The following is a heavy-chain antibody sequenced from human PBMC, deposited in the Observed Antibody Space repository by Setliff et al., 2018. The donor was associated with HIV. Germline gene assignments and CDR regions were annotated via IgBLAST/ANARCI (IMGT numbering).Heavy chain of an antibody. V-gene: IGHV4-59*01. Sequence: SETLSLTCTVSGGSIDNYYWSWVRQPPGKGLEWIGYIYSSGSTNYNPSLKSRVTISVDTSKRQFSLKLNSVTAAGTAVYYCARNGYSYGFINHYYHYMDVWGKGTTVTVSS. J-gene: IGHJ6*03. CDR1: GGSIDNYY. CDR3: ARNGYSYGFINHYYHYMDV. D-gene: IGHD5-18*01. CDR2: IYSSGST.